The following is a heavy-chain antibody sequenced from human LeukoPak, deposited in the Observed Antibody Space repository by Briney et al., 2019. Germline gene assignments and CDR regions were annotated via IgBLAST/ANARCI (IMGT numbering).Heavy chain of an antibody. CDR2: IYYSGST. J-gene: IGHJ4*02. CDR3: ARVIQDCSGGSCYSIDY. CDR1: GGSISGYY. V-gene: IGHV4-59*01. Sequence: SETLSLTCTVSGGSISGYYWSWIRQPPGKGLEWIGYIYYSGSTNYNPSLKSRVTISVDTSKNQFSLKLSSVTAADTAVYYCARVIQDCSGGSCYSIDYWGQGTLVTVSS. D-gene: IGHD2-15*01.